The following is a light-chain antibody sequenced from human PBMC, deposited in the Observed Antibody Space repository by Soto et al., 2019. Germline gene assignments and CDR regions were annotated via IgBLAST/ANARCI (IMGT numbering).Light chain of an antibody. CDR3: QHRSEWPVS. J-gene: IGKJ5*01. CDR2: DAS. Sequence: EIVLTQSPATLSLSPGERATLSCRASRSVNSYLAWYQQKPGQAPRLLITDASNRATGIPARFSGSGSGTDFTLTSSSLEPEDFAGYYCQHRSEWPVSFGQGTRLESK. V-gene: IGKV3-11*01. CDR1: RSVNSY.